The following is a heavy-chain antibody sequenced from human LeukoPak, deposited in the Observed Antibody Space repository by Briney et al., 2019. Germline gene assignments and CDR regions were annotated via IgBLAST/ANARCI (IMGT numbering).Heavy chain of an antibody. CDR1: GGSISSSSYH. D-gene: IGHD2-2*01. CDR3: ARDHRIVVPATAPHNWFDP. J-gene: IGHJ5*02. Sequence: SETLSLTCTVTGGSISSSSYHWGWIRQPPGKGLEWIGSIYYSGSTYYNPSLKSRVTISVDTSKNQFSLKLSSVTAADTAVYYCARDHRIVVPATAPHNWFDPWGQGTLVTDSS. V-gene: IGHV4-39*07. CDR2: IYYSGST.